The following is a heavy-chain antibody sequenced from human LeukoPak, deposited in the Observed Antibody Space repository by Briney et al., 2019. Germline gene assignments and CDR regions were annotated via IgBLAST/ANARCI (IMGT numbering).Heavy chain of an antibody. Sequence: GGSLRLSCAASGFTFRNASMSWVRQAPGKGLEWVSTISETGRSTYYADSVKGQFTISRDNSKNTLYLQMNSLRAEDTAVYYCAKDRGYSYGISEYWGQGTLVTVSS. CDR3: AKDRGYSYGISEY. CDR1: GFTFRNAS. D-gene: IGHD5-18*01. J-gene: IGHJ4*02. CDR2: ISETGRST. V-gene: IGHV3-23*01.